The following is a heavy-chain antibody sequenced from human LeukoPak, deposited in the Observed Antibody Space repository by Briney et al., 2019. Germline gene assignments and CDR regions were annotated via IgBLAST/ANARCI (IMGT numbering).Heavy chain of an antibody. Sequence: ASVKVSCKASGYTFTSYDINWVRQATGQGLEWMGWMNPNSGNTGYTQKFQGRVTFTRNTSISTAYMELSSLRFDDTAVYHCARWMATISNFDYWGQGTLVTVSS. CDR1: GYTFTSYD. CDR3: ARWMATISNFDY. V-gene: IGHV1-8*01. J-gene: IGHJ4*02. D-gene: IGHD5-12*01. CDR2: MNPNSGNT.